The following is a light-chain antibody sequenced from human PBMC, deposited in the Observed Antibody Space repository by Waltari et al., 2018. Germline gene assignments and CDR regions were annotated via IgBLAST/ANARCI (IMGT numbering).Light chain of an antibody. J-gene: IGLJ3*02. V-gene: IGLV1-36*01. CDR3: AAWDASLSSWL. CDR1: SSNIGHNS. Sequence: QSVMTQPPSVSGAPRQRVTISCSGRSSNIGHNSVNWYQQLPGKPPKLLIYYDDLLSSGVSDRFSGSKSGTSASLAIAGLQSEDEAHYYCAAWDASLSSWLFGGGTKLTVL. CDR2: YDD.